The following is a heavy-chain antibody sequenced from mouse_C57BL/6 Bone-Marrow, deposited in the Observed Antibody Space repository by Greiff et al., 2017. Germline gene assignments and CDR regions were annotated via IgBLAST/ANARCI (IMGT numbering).Heavy chain of an antibody. D-gene: IGHD2-2*01. Sequence: QVQLQQSGPELVKPGASVKLSCKASGYTFTSYDINWVKQRPGQGLEWIGWIYPRDGSTKYNEKFKGKATLTVDTSSSTAYMELHSLTSEDSAVYFCARVTMVPYYYAMDYWGQGTSVTVSS. J-gene: IGHJ4*01. CDR3: ARVTMVPYYYAMDY. V-gene: IGHV1-85*01. CDR1: GYTFTSYD. CDR2: IYPRDGST.